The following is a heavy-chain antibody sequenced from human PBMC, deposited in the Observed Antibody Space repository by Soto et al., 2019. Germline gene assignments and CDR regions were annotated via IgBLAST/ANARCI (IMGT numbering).Heavy chain of an antibody. CDR3: ANGEYNWNYEGGLIDY. CDR2: ISYDGSNK. Sequence: QVQLVESGGGVVQPGRSLRLSCAASGFTFSSYGMHWVRQAPGKGLEWVAVISYDGSNKYYADSVKGRFTISRDNSKNTLYLQMNSLRAEDTAVYYYANGEYNWNYEGGLIDYWGQGTLVTVSS. D-gene: IGHD1-7*01. CDR1: GFTFSSYG. J-gene: IGHJ4*02. V-gene: IGHV3-30*18.